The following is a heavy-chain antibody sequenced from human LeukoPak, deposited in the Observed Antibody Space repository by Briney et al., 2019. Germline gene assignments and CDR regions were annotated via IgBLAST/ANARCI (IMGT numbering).Heavy chain of an antibody. CDR1: GGSISSSSYY. J-gene: IGHJ4*02. V-gene: IGHV4-39*07. D-gene: IGHD6-13*01. Sequence: SETLSLTCTVSGGSISSSSYYWGWIRQPPGKGLEWIGSIYYSGSTYYNPSLKSRVTISVDTSKNQFSLKLSSVTAADTAVYYCARDAFLAGYSSSWHGYWGQGTLVTVSS. CDR3: ARDAFLAGYSSSWHGY. CDR2: IYYSGST.